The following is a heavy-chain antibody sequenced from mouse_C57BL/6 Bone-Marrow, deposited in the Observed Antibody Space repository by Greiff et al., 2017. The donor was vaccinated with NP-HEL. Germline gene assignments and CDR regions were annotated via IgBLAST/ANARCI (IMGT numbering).Heavy chain of an antibody. CDR2: ISYDGSN. Sequence: EVKLVESGPGLVKPSQSLSLTCSVTGYSITSGYYWNWIRQFPGNKLEWMGYISYDGSNNYNPSLKNRISITRDTSKNQFFLKLNSVTTEDTATYYCARGLPRYFDVWGTGTTVTVSS. D-gene: IGHD6-1*01. CDR3: ARGLPRYFDV. J-gene: IGHJ1*03. V-gene: IGHV3-6*01. CDR1: GYSITSGYY.